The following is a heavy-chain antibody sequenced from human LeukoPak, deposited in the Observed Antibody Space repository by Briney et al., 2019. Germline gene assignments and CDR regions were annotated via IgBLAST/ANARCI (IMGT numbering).Heavy chain of an antibody. CDR3: ARDPVLGAPDYLDY. CDR1: GFPFNDYV. V-gene: IGHV3-30*03. Sequence: GRSLRLSCTVSGFPFNDYVIHWVRQAPGKGLEWVAVTSADERIKIYNDSVRGRFTISRDNSKSTQYLQMNSLRVEDTAVYYCARDPVLGAPDYLDYWGRGTLVSVSS. D-gene: IGHD1-26*01. J-gene: IGHJ4*02. CDR2: TSADERIK.